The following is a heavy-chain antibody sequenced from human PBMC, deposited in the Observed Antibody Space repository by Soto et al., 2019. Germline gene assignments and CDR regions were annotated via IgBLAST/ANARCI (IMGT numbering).Heavy chain of an antibody. D-gene: IGHD3-16*01. CDR1: GGSTSSDNY. CDR3: AREGGESSDGLYYFDA. V-gene: IGHV4-30-4*01. J-gene: IGHJ4*02. Sequence: PSETLSLTCTVSGGSTSSDNYRSWIRQPPGKGLKWIRHIYCNGNTDDHPSIKSRLAISIDTTNNQFSLKLSAVAAADTAVYFCAREGGESSDGLYYFDAWGQGSLVTVSS. CDR2: IYCNGNT.